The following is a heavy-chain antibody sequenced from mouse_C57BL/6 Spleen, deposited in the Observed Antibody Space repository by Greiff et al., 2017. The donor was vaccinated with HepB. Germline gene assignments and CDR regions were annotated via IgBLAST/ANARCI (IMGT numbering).Heavy chain of an antibody. D-gene: IGHD1-1*01. Sequence: QVQLKQSGAELVRPGASVTLSCKASGYTFTDYEMHWVKQTPVHGLEWIGAIDPETGGTAYNQKFKGKAILTADKSSSTAYMELRSLTSEDSAVYYCTRSILRYRYFDYWGQGTTLTVSS. J-gene: IGHJ2*01. CDR1: GYTFTDYE. V-gene: IGHV1-15*01. CDR3: TRSILRYRYFDY. CDR2: IDPETGGT.